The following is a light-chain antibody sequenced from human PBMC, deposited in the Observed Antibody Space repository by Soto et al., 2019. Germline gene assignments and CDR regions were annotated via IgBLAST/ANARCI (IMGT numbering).Light chain of an antibody. CDR2: AAS. CDR3: QQLNSYPIT. J-gene: IGKJ5*01. CDR1: QGISSY. Sequence: DIPLTQSPSFLSASVGDRVTITCRASQGISSYLAWYQQKPGKAPKLLISAASTLQSGVPSRFSGSGSGTEFTLTISSLQPEDFATYYCQQLNSYPITFGQGTRLEIK. V-gene: IGKV1-9*01.